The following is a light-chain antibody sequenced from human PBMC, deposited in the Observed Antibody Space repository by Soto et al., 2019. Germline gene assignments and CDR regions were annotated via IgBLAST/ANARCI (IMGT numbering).Light chain of an antibody. CDR2: SNN. V-gene: IGLV1-44*01. CDR3: AAWDHIPNGPV. CDR1: SSNIGRNT. J-gene: IGLJ2*01. Sequence: QAVVTQPPSASGTPGQRVTISCSGSSSNIGRNTVNWYQQLPGTAPKLLIYSNNQRPSGVPDRFSGSKSGTSASLASSGLQAEDEPDYYCAAWDHIPNGPVFGGATQLTVL.